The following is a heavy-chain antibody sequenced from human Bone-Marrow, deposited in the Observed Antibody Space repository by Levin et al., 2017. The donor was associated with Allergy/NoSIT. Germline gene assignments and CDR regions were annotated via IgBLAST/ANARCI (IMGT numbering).Heavy chain of an antibody. V-gene: IGHV4-61*01. D-gene: IGHD3-9*01. CDR2: VYYSGTT. CDR3: ARYDIVTAHGLEV. Sequence: SETLSLTCTVSGDSVTKNNYYWNWVRQPPGKGLEWIGYVYYSGTTKYNPSLRSRVTISVDTSKNQFSLIVTSVTAADTAVYYCARYDIVTAHGLEVWGQGTTVTVSS. CDR1: GDSVTKNNYY. J-gene: IGHJ6*02.